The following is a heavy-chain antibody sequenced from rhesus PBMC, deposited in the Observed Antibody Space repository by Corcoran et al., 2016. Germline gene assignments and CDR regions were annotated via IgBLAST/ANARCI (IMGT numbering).Heavy chain of an antibody. CDR3: ARGSDNGAFDF. CDR1: GDSFTTYG. Sequence: QVQLVQSGPEVKQPGASVKVSCKASGDSFTTYGMNGGGKALGQGLEWMVWMTTYAGTPTYAQGFTERFVFSMDTSVSTVYLQISSLKGEDTAVYYCARGSDNGAFDFWGQGLRVTVSS. D-gene: IGHD2-21*01. J-gene: IGHJ3*01. CDR2: MTTYAGTP. V-gene: IGHV7-193*02.